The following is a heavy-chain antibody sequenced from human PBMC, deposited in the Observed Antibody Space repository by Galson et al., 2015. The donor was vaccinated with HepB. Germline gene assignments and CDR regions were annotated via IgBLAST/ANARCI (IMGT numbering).Heavy chain of an antibody. CDR3: TTRYSGSHDY. Sequence: SLRLSCAASGFTFSGSAMHWVRQASGKGLEWVGRIRGKANSYATAYAASVKGRFTISRDDSKNTAYLQMNSLKTEDTAVYYCTTRYSGSHDYWGQGTLVTVSS. CDR1: GFTFSGSA. CDR2: IRGKANSYAT. V-gene: IGHV3-73*01. J-gene: IGHJ4*02. D-gene: IGHD1-26*01.